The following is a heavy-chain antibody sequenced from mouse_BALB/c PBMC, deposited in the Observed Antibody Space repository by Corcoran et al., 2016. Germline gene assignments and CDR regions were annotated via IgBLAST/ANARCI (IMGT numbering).Heavy chain of an antibody. V-gene: IGHV9-3-1*01. J-gene: IGHJ4*01. CDR2: INTYTGEP. CDR1: GYNFTNYG. Sequence: QIQLVQSGPELKKPGETVKISCKASGYNFTNYGMYWVKQAPGKGLKWMGWINTYTGEPTYADDFKGRFAFSMETSASTAYLQINNLKSEDTATYFCARSESYYGNYDAMDYWGQGTSVTVAS. D-gene: IGHD2-10*01. CDR3: ARSESYYGNYDAMDY.